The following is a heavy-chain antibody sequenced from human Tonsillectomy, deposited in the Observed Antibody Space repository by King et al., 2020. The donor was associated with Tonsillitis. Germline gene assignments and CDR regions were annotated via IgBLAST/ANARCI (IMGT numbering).Heavy chain of an antibody. V-gene: IGHV5-51*01. D-gene: IGHD3-22*01. J-gene: IGHJ4*02. CDR1: GYTFTNYW. CDR3: ARQAYYESSEPTHLDY. Sequence: VQLVESGAEVKKPGESLKISCKSSGYTFTNYWIGWVRQMPGKGLEWMGIIYPGDSETRYSPSFQGQVTISADKSSSTAYLQWRSLKASDTAMYYCARQAYYESSEPTHLDYWGQGPLVTVSS. CDR2: IYPGDSET.